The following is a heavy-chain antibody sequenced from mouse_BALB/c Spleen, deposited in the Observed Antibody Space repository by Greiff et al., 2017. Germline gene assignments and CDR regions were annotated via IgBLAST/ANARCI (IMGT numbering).Heavy chain of an antibody. CDR2: IYPGGGYT. Sequence: VQLQQSGAELVRPGTSVKISCKASGYTFTNYWLGWVKQRPGHGLEWIGDIYPGGGYTNHNEKFKGKATLTADTSSSTAYMQLSSLTSEDSAVYFCARKVDYGNYPFDYWGQGTTLTVSS. J-gene: IGHJ2*01. D-gene: IGHD2-1*01. CDR1: GYTFTNYW. V-gene: IGHV1-63*02. CDR3: ARKVDYGNYPFDY.